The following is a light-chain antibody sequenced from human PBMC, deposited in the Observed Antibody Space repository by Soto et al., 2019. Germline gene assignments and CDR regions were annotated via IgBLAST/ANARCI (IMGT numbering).Light chain of an antibody. CDR1: QSVSTN. Sequence: EIVMTQSPATLSVSPGERATLSCRASQSVSTNLAWYQQKPGQAPRLLIYGASTRATGIPARFSGSGSGTEFTLTISSLQSEDFVVYYCQQYSNWPPVTFGQGTKLEIK. CDR3: QQYSNWPPVT. J-gene: IGKJ2*01. CDR2: GAS. V-gene: IGKV3-15*01.